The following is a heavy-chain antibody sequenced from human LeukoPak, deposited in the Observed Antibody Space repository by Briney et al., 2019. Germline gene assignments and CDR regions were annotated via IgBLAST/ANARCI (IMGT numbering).Heavy chain of an antibody. V-gene: IGHV4-61*01. Sequence: PSETLSLTCTVSGGSISSSSYYWSWIRQPPGKGLEWIGYIYYSGGTNYNPSLKSRVTISVDTSKNQFSLKPSSVTAADTAVYYCARERGYYDSSGYYFDYWGQGTLVTVSS. CDR3: ARERGYYDSSGYYFDY. CDR2: IYYSGGT. J-gene: IGHJ4*02. D-gene: IGHD3-22*01. CDR1: GGSISSSSYY.